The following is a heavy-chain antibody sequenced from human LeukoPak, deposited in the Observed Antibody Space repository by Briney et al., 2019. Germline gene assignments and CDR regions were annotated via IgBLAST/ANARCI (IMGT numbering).Heavy chain of an antibody. CDR1: GDSISSYY. V-gene: IGHV4-59*12. Sequence: SETLSLTCTVPGDSISSYYWSWIRQPPGKGLEWIGYIFYTGSTNYNPSLKSRVTISVDTSKNQFSLKLSSVTAADTAVYYCARRRISLGYCSGGSCYTRFDYWGQGTLVTVSS. D-gene: IGHD2-15*01. CDR2: IFYTGST. J-gene: IGHJ4*02. CDR3: ARRRISLGYCSGGSCYTRFDY.